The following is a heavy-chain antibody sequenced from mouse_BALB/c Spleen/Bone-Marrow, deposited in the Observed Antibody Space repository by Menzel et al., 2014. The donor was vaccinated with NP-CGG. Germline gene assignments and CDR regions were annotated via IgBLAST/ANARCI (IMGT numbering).Heavy chain of an antibody. CDR1: GLTFSSFG. Sequence: EVKLVESGGGLVQPGGSRKLSCAASGLTFSSFGMHWVRQAPEKELEWVAYISNGSSTIYYADTVKGRFTISRDNPKNTLFLQMTSLRSEDTAMYYCARKGAMITHYYAMDYWGQGTSVTVSS. J-gene: IGHJ4*01. CDR3: ARKGAMITHYYAMDY. D-gene: IGHD2-4*01. CDR2: ISNGSSTI. V-gene: IGHV5-17*02.